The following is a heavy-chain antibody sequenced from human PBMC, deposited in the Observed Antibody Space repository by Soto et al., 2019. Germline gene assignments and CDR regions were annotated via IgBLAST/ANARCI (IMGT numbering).Heavy chain of an antibody. D-gene: IGHD5-18*01. CDR3: ARLKTAFDY. Sequence: SETLSLTCTVSGGSISSYYWSWIRQPPGKGLEWIGYIYYTGSTNYNPSLKSRVTISVDTSKNHLFLKMTFVTAADTAVYYCARLKTAFDYWGHGIQVTVSS. J-gene: IGHJ4*01. CDR1: GGSISSYY. V-gene: IGHV4-59*01. CDR2: IYYTGST.